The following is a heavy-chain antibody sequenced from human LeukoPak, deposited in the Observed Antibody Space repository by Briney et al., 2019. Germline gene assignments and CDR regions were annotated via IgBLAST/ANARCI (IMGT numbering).Heavy chain of an antibody. CDR1: GGTFSSYA. Sequence: AVKVSCKASGGTFSSYAISWVRQAPGQGLEWMGGIILFFGTANYAQKFQGRVTITADESTSTAYMELSSLRSEDTAVYYCARSPYDSSGQYYYGMDVWGQGTTVTVSS. J-gene: IGHJ6*02. V-gene: IGHV1-69*13. D-gene: IGHD3-22*01. CDR2: IILFFGTA. CDR3: ARSPYDSSGQYYYGMDV.